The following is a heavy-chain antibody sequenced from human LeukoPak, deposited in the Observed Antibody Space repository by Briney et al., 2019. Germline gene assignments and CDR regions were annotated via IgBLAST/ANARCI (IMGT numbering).Heavy chain of an antibody. CDR1: GFTFSSYG. V-gene: IGHV3-30*02. CDR2: IRYDGNDK. D-gene: IGHD6-19*01. CDR3: AKENIAVALEYYFDY. J-gene: IGHJ4*02. Sequence: GGSLRLSCAASGFTFSSYGMHWVRQAPGKGLEWVAFIRYDGNDKYYADSVKGRFTISRDNSKNTMYLQMNSLRAEDTAVYYCAKENIAVALEYYFDYWGQGTLVTVSS.